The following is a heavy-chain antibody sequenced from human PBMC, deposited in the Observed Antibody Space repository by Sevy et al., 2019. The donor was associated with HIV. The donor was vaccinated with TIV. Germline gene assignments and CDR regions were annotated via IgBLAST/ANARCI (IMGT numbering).Heavy chain of an antibody. D-gene: IGHD3-22*01. CDR2: IHHSGTT. J-gene: IGHJ4*02. CDR1: GGSVSGYF. Sequence: SETLSLTCTVSGGSVSGYFWSWIRQPPGKGLEWIGKIHHSGTTKYNPSLKSRLTITVGTSKNQLSLILTSATAADTAVYYCTRVDSSGHSDYWGQGTPVTVSS. V-gene: IGHV4-59*02. CDR3: TRVDSSGHSDY.